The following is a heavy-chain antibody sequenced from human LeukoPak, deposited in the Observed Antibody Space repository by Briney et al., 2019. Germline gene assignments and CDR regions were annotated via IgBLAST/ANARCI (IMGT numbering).Heavy chain of an antibody. D-gene: IGHD3-16*01. CDR1: GFTFSSYS. CDR3: ARVIGSYGDSAY. CDR2: ISSTSSAI. V-gene: IGHV3-48*04. Sequence: GGSLRPSCAASGFTFSSYSMNWVRQAPGKGLEWLSYISSTSSAIYYADSLKGRFTISRDNAKNSLYLQMNSLRAEDTAVYYCARVIGSYGDSAYWGQGTLVTVSS. J-gene: IGHJ4*02.